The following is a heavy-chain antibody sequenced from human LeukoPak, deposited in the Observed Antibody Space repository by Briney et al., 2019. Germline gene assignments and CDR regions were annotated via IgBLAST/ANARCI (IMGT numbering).Heavy chain of an antibody. Sequence: GASVKVSCKASGGTFSSYAISWVRQAPGQGLEWMGRIIPILGIANYAQKFQGRVTITADKSTSTAYMELSSLRPEDTAVYYCARGPDDFWSGYPEPYYFDYWGQGTLVTVSS. D-gene: IGHD3-3*01. CDR1: GGTFSSYA. V-gene: IGHV1-69*04. CDR3: ARGPDDFWSGYPEPYYFDY. J-gene: IGHJ4*02. CDR2: IIPILGIA.